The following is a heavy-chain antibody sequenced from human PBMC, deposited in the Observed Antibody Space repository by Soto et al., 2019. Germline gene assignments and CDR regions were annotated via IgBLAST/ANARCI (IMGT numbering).Heavy chain of an antibody. J-gene: IGHJ4*02. D-gene: IGHD4-17*01. CDR3: ATHPPYGPLDH. Sequence: SETLSLTCTVSGCSISSSSNHWGWIRQPPGKGLEWIGNIYYSENTYYNPSLKSRVTISVDTSKNQFSLRLTSVTAADTAVYYCATHPPYGPLDHWGQGTLVTV. CDR1: GCSISSSSNH. V-gene: IGHV4-39*01. CDR2: IYYSENT.